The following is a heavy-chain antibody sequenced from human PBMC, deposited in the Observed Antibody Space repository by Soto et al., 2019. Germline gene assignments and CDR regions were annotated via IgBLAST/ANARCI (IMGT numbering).Heavy chain of an antibody. D-gene: IGHD1-20*01. CDR3: AKDLDAYNWNTGGRFDP. CDR1: GLTFSGFG. CDR2: ISYDATKK. V-gene: IGHV3-30*18. Sequence: QEHLVESGGGVVQSGKSLTLSCVASGLTFSGFGIHWVRQAPGKGLEWVAVISYDATKKYYADAVKGRFTISRDDAKNTVSLEMKNLRIEDTGVYHCAKDLDAYNWNTGGRFDPWGQGTLVSVSS. J-gene: IGHJ5*02.